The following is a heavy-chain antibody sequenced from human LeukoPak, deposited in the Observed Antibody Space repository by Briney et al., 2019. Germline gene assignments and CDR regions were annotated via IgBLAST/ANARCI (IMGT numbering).Heavy chain of an antibody. D-gene: IGHD1-1*01. CDR2: IIPIFGTA. Sequence: SVRVSFTASGGTFSSYAISWVRQAPGQGLEWMGGIIPIFGTANYAQKFQGRVTITTDESTSTAYMELSSLRSEDTAVYYCATTTGTTIATINWFDPWGQGTLVTVSS. CDR1: GGTFSSYA. CDR3: ATTTGTTIATINWFDP. J-gene: IGHJ5*02. V-gene: IGHV1-69*05.